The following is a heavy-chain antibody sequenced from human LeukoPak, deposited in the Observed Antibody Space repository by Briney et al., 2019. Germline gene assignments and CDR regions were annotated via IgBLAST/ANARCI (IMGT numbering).Heavy chain of an antibody. CDR1: GFTFSSYA. CDR2: ISYDGSNK. Sequence: GGSLRLSCAASGFTFSSYAMHWVRQAPGKGLEWVAVISYDGSNKYYADSVKGRFTISRDNSKNTLYLQMNSLRSDDTAVYYCACSASLYGMDVWGQGTTVTVSS. CDR3: ACSASLYGMDV. J-gene: IGHJ6*02. D-gene: IGHD2-15*01. V-gene: IGHV3-30-3*01.